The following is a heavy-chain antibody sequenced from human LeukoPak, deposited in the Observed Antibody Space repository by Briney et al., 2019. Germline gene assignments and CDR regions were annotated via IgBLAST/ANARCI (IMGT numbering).Heavy chain of an antibody. V-gene: IGHV1-69*04. CDR2: IIPILGIA. CDR3: ARDGYSGWFDP. Sequence: ASVKVSCKASGGTFSSYAISWVRQAPGQGLEWMGRIIPILGIANYAQKFQGRVTITADKSTSTAYMELSSLRSEDTAVYYCARDGYSGWFDPWGQGTLVTVSS. CDR1: GGTFSSYA. J-gene: IGHJ5*02. D-gene: IGHD5-12*01.